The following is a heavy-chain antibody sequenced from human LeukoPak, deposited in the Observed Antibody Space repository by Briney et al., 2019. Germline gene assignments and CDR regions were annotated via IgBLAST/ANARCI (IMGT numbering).Heavy chain of an antibody. J-gene: IGHJ3*02. CDR3: AKDISRDYGDYGAFDI. CDR2: IWHDGNTQ. V-gene: IGHV3-33*06. CDR1: GFMFSTTG. D-gene: IGHD4-17*01. Sequence: GGSLRLSCAASGFMFSTTGMHWVRQAPGKGLEWVAVIWHDGNTQYYADSVKGRFTISRDNSRNTLYLQMNGLRVEDTAVYYCAKDISRDYGDYGAFDIWGQGTMVTVSS.